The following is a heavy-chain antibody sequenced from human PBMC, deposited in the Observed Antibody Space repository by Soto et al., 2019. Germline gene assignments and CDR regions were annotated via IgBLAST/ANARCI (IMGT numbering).Heavy chain of an antibody. CDR1: GGSISSSSYY. J-gene: IGHJ4*02. Sequence: SETLSLTCTVSGGSISSSSYYWGWIRQPPGKGLEWIGSIYYSGSTYYNPSLKSRVTISVDTSKNQFSLKLSSVTAADTAVYYCARPRTTVTYNYFDYWGQGTLVTVS. CDR3: ARPRTTVTYNYFDY. V-gene: IGHV4-39*01. CDR2: IYYSGST. D-gene: IGHD4-17*01.